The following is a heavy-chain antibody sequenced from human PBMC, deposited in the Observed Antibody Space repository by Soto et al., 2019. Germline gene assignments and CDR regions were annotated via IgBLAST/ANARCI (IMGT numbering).Heavy chain of an antibody. Sequence: QMQLVQSGPEVKKPGTSVKVSCKASGFTFTSSAMQWVRQARGQRLEWIGWIVVGCGNTNYAQKFQERVTITRDMSTSTAYMELSSLRSEDTAVYYCVQSTVQSLVGATGPDYWGQGTLVTVSS. D-gene: IGHD1-26*01. CDR1: GFTFTSSA. CDR3: VQSTVQSLVGATGPDY. CDR2: IVVGCGNT. V-gene: IGHV1-58*02. J-gene: IGHJ4*02.